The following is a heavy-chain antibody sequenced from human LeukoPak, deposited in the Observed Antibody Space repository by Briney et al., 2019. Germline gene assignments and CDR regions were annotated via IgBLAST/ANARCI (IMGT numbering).Heavy chain of an antibody. V-gene: IGHV1-18*01. CDR3: ARARGGPSDLWFGELSSIGGATDFDY. CDR1: GYTFTSYG. D-gene: IGHD3-10*01. J-gene: IGHJ4*02. CDR2: ISAYNGNI. Sequence: ASVKVSCKASGYTFTSYGISWVRQAPGQGLEWMGWISAYNGNINYAQKLQGRVTMTTDTSTSTAYMELRSLRSDDTAVYYCARARGGPSDLWFGELSSIGGATDFDYWGQGTLVTVSS.